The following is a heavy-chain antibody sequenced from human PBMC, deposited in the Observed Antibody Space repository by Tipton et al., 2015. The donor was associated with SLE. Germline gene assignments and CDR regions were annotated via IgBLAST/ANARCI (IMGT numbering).Heavy chain of an antibody. CDR3: ARAGYSYAPDAFDI. CDR2: IYTSGST. J-gene: IGHJ3*02. V-gene: IGHV4-4*09. Sequence: TLSLTCAVYGGSFSGYYWSWIRQPAGKGMEWIGYIYTSGSTNYNPSLKSRVTISVDKSKNQFSLKLNSVTAADTAVYYCARAGYSYAPDAFDIWGQGTMVTVSS. D-gene: IGHD5-18*01. CDR1: GGSFSGYY.